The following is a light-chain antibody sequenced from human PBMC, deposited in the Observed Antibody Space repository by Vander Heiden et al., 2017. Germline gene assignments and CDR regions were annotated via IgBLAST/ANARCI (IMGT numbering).Light chain of an antibody. CDR1: QSVSSN. Sequence: EIVMTQSPATLSVSPGDRATLSCRASQSVSSNLAWYQQKPGQAPRLLIYGASTRATGIPARFSGSGSGTEFTLTISSLQSEDFAVYYCQQYNNWPSGTFGGGTKVEIK. CDR2: GAS. J-gene: IGKJ4*01. CDR3: QQYNNWPSGT. V-gene: IGKV3-15*01.